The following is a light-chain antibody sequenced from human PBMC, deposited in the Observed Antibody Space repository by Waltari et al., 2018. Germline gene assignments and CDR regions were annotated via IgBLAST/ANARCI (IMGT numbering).Light chain of an antibody. CDR1: QNVGTW. CDR2: MAS. J-gene: IGKJ2*01. CDR3: QQYSSFST. V-gene: IGKV1-5*03. Sequence: DIQMTQSPSTLSASVGDRVTISCRASQNVGTWLAWYQQKPGKAPKLLIYMASSLESGVPSRFSGSGSGTEFTLTISSLQPDDFATYSCQQYSSFSTFSQGTKV.